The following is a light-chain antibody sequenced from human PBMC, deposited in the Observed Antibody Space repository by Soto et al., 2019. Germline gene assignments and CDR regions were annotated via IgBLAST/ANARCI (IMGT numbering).Light chain of an antibody. J-gene: IGLJ1*01. CDR3: TSYTTTSTYV. V-gene: IGLV2-14*01. Sequence: QSVLTQPASVSGSPGQSITISCTGTSSDVGAYNYVSWYQRDPGKAPKVMIYDVSNRPSGVSHRFSASRSGNTASLTISGLQADDEADYYCTSYTTTSTYVFGTGTKVTVL. CDR1: SSDVGAYNY. CDR2: DVS.